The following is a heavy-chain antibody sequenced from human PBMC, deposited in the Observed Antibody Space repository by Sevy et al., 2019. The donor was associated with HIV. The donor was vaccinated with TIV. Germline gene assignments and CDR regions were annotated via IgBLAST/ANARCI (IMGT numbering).Heavy chain of an antibody. Sequence: SETLSLTCTVSGGSVSRSTYYWGWIRQPPGKGLEWIGSIYDSGSTYYNPSLKSRVTISVDTSKNQFSLKLSSVTAADTAVYYCARHSSMTTVTMNYWGQGTLVTVSS. CDR2: IYDSGST. J-gene: IGHJ4*02. D-gene: IGHD4-17*01. CDR1: GGSVSRSTYY. V-gene: IGHV4-39*01. CDR3: ARHSSMTTVTMNY.